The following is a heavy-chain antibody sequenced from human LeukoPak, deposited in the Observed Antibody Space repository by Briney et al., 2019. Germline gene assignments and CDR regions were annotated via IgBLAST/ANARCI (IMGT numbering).Heavy chain of an antibody. V-gene: IGHV4-39*07. CDR2: IYYSGST. CDR3: ARSLFVIRSVVGRMDV. J-gene: IGHJ6*02. D-gene: IGHD2-2*01. Sequence: SETLSLTCTVSGGSISSSSYYWGWIRQPPGKGLEWIGSIYYSGSTYYNPSLKSRVTISVDTSKNQFSLKLSSVTAADTAVYYCARSLFVIRSVVGRMDVWGQGTTVTVSS. CDR1: GGSISSSSYY.